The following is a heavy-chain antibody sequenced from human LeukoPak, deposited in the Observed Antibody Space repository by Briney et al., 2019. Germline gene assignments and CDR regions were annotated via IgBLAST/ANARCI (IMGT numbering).Heavy chain of an antibody. CDR2: INHSGST. Sequence: MASETLSLTCAVYGGSFSGYYWSWIRQPPGKGLEWIGEINHSGSTNYNPSLKSRVTISVDTSKNQFSLKLSSVTAADTAVYYCARQRPRWAGGMVRGVGYWFDPWGQGTLVTASS. CDR1: GGSFSGYY. V-gene: IGHV4-34*01. D-gene: IGHD3-10*01. J-gene: IGHJ5*02. CDR3: ARQRPRWAGGMVRGVGYWFDP.